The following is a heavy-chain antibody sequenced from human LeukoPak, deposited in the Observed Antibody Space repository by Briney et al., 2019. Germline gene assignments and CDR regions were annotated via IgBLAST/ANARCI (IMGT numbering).Heavy chain of an antibody. V-gene: IGHV4-31*03. D-gene: IGHD3-22*01. CDR2: IYYSGST. Sequence: SETLSLTCTVSGGSISSGGYYWSWIRQHPGKGLEWIGYIYYSGSTYYNPSLKSRVTISVDTSKNQFSLKLSSVTAADTAVYYCARGDYYDSSGNDCWGQGTLVTVSS. CDR1: GGSISSGGYY. CDR3: ARGDYYDSSGNDC. J-gene: IGHJ4*02.